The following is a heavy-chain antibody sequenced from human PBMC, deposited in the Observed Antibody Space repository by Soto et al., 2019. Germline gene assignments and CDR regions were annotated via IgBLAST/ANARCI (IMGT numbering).Heavy chain of an antibody. D-gene: IGHD6-13*01. CDR1: GGSFSGYY. CDR3: ANRGYSILMDV. CDR2: INHSGST. Sequence: QVQLQQWGAGLLKPSETLSLTCAVYGGSFSGYYWSWIRQPPGKGLEWIGEINHSGSTNYNPSLKRRVTISVDTSKNQFSLKLSSVTAADTAVYYCANRGYSILMDVWGQGTTVTVSS. J-gene: IGHJ6*02. V-gene: IGHV4-34*01.